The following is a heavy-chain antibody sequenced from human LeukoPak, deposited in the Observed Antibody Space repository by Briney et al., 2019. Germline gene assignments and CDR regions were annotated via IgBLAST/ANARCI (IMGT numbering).Heavy chain of an antibody. CDR3: AKDPGSGYNDRDFDY. CDR1: GFIFSNYG. J-gene: IGHJ4*02. D-gene: IGHD5-24*01. CDR2: ISYDGSNK. Sequence: GRSLRLSCVASGFIFSNYGMHWVGQAPGKGLEWVSVISYDGSNKYYADSVKGRFTISRDNSKNTLYLQMNSLRAEDTAVYHCAKDPGSGYNDRDFDYWGPGTLVTVSS. V-gene: IGHV3-30*18.